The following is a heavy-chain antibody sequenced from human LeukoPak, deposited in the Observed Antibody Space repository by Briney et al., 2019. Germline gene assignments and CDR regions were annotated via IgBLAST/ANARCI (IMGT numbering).Heavy chain of an antibody. CDR1: GFTFSSYG. Sequence: GGSLRLSCAASGFTFSSYGMHWVRQAPGKGLEWVADISYSGSNKYYADSVKGRFTISRDNSKNTLYLQMNSLRAEDTAVYYCARDSRYSGSYHFDYWGQGTLVTVSS. D-gene: IGHD1-26*01. J-gene: IGHJ4*02. CDR3: ARDSRYSGSYHFDY. CDR2: ISYSGSNK. V-gene: IGHV3-30*19.